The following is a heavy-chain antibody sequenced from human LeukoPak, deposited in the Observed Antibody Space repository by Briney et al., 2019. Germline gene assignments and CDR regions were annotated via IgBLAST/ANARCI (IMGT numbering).Heavy chain of an antibody. CDR1: GGSFSGYY. Sequence: SETLSLTCVVYGGSFSGYYWSWIRQPPGKGLEWIGEINHSGSTNYNPSLKSRVTISVDTSKNQFSLKLSSVTAADTAVYYCARVRKWIQLWSDAFDIWGQGTMVTVSS. V-gene: IGHV4-34*01. CDR2: INHSGST. CDR3: ARVRKWIQLWSDAFDI. J-gene: IGHJ3*02. D-gene: IGHD5-18*01.